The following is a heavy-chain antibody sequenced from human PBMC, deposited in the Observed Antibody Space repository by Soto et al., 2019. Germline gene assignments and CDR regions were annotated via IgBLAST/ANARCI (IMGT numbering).Heavy chain of an antibody. D-gene: IGHD5-12*01. CDR3: ATYSGGFDY. CDR1: GCSISSYC. Sequence: AETLSLTCTVSGCSISSYCWSWIRQAPGEGLEWVGHIYYSGGTNYNASVKSRDTISVVSSKNSFSPQLTSVTAADTAASYCATYSGGFDYWGQGTLVTVSS. J-gene: IGHJ4*02. CDR2: IYYSGGT. V-gene: IGHV4-59*01.